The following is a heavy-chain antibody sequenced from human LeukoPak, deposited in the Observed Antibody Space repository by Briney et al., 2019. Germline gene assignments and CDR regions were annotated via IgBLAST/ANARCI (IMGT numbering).Heavy chain of an antibody. Sequence: SETLSVTCTVSGGSISSYYGSWIRQSPGKGREWIANIYYTVTPYYNTSLQSRVNISVDMSKNQFSLKLSTVTAAETAVYYCARVKATVTSFDIWGQGTMVTVSS. CDR1: GGSISSYY. D-gene: IGHD2/OR15-2a*01. CDR2: IYYTVTP. CDR3: ARVKATVTSFDI. J-gene: IGHJ3*02. V-gene: IGHV4-59*01.